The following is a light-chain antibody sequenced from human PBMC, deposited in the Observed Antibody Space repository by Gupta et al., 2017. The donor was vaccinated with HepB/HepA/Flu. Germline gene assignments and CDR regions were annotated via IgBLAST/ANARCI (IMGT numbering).Light chain of an antibody. J-gene: IGLJ2*01. V-gene: IGLV1-44*01. CDR1: SSNIGGNN. Sequence: QSVLTQPPSASGTPGQRVTISCSGSSSNIGGNNVNWYQQFPGKAPKLLIYSNNQRPSGVPDRFSGFKSGTSASLAISGLQAEDEADYYCSSGDDSRNGVVFGGGTKLTVL. CDR3: SSGDDSRNGVV. CDR2: SNN.